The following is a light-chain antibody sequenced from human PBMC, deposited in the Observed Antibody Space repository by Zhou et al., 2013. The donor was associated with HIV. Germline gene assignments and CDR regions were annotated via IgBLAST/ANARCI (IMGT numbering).Light chain of an antibody. Sequence: DIQMAQSPSSLSASVGDRVIITCRTSHTIRKSLNWYQQRPGKAPKLLIHSSSKLQGGVPSRFSGNGSGTDFNLTINSLQSEDFATYYCQQLNTYPITFGQGTRLEIK. CDR1: HTIRKS. CDR3: QQLNTYPIT. CDR2: SSS. V-gene: IGKV1-39*01. J-gene: IGKJ5*01.